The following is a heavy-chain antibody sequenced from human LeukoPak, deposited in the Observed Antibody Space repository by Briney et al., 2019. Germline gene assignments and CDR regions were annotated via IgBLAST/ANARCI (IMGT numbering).Heavy chain of an antibody. CDR2: ISSSSSYI. Sequence: GGSLRLSCAASGFTFSSYSMNWVRQAPGKGLEWVSSISSSSSYIYYADSVKGRFTISRDNAKNSLYLQMNSLRAEDTAVYYCTREQDREAAATIVGDYWGQGTLVTVSS. D-gene: IGHD3-22*01. V-gene: IGHV3-21*01. CDR3: TREQDREAAATIVGDY. J-gene: IGHJ4*02. CDR1: GFTFSSYS.